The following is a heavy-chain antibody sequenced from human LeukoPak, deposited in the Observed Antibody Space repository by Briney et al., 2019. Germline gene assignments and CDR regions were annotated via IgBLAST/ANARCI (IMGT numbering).Heavy chain of an antibody. CDR3: ARDHYSSVSGILAY. Sequence: SETLSLTCTVPGGSVIGNYRSWIRQTPEKGLERIGYLYYSGATNYNPSLKSRVTISVDTSENQVSLKLTSVSAADTAVYFCARDHYSSVSGILAYWGQGILVTVSS. V-gene: IGHV4-59*02. J-gene: IGHJ4*02. D-gene: IGHD3-22*01. CDR1: GGSVIGNY. CDR2: LYYSGAT.